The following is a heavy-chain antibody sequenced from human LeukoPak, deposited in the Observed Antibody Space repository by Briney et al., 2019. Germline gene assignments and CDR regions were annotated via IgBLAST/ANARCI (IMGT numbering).Heavy chain of an antibody. CDR2: INPSGGST. V-gene: IGHV1-46*01. CDR3: ARVPQYYYDSSGYWN. CDR1: GYTFTSYY. J-gene: IGHJ4*02. Sequence: ASVKVSCKASGYTFTSYYMHWVRQAPGQGLEWMGIINPSGGSTSYAQKFQGRVTMTRDTSTSTVYMELSGLRSEDTAVYYCARVPQYYYDSSGYWNWGQGTLVTVSS. D-gene: IGHD3-22*01.